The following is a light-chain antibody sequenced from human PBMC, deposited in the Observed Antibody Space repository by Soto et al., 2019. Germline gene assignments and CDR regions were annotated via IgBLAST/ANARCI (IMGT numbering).Light chain of an antibody. J-gene: IGKJ5*01. CDR3: QQRNVWPPIT. CDR2: DAS. Sequence: EVVLTQSPATLSFSSGERATLSFRASQSVRTSLAWYQHKPGQAPRLVIYDASLRANGVPARFGGSGSGTDFTLTINSLEPEDFAVYYCQQRNVWPPITFGQGTRLEIK. V-gene: IGKV3-11*01. CDR1: QSVRTS.